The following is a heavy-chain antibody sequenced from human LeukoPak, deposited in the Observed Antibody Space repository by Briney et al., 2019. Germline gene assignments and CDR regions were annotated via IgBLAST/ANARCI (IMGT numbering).Heavy chain of an antibody. CDR2: ISAYNGNT. J-gene: IGHJ4*02. V-gene: IGHV1-18*01. CDR3: ARHVDTAYYFDY. D-gene: IGHD5-18*01. Sequence: ASVKVSCKASGYTFTSYGISWVRQAPGQGLEWMGWISAYNGNTNYAQKLQGRVTMTTDTSTSTAYMELRSLRSDDTAVYYSARHVDTAYYFDYWGQGTLVTVSS. CDR1: GYTFTSYG.